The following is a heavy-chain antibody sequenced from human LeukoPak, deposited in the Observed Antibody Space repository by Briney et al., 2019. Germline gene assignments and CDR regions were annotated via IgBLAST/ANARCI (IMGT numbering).Heavy chain of an antibody. D-gene: IGHD2-15*01. Sequence: GASVKVSCKASGGTFSSYAISWVRQAPGQGLEWMGGIIPIFGTANYAQKFQGRVTITADESTSTAYMELSSLRSEDTAVYYCARLGYCSGGSCQSFDYWGQGTLVTVSS. CDR1: GGTFSSYA. CDR3: ARLGYCSGGSCQSFDY. J-gene: IGHJ4*02. V-gene: IGHV1-69*13. CDR2: IIPIFGTA.